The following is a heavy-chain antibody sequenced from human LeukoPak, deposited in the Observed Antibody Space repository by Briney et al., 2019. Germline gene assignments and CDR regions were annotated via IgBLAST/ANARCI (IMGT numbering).Heavy chain of an antibody. V-gene: IGHV4-4*07. CDR1: GGSISSYY. Sequence: TSETLPLTCTVSGGSISSYYWSWIRQPAGKGLEWIGRIYTSGSTNYNPSLKSRVTMSVDTSKNQFSLKLSSVTAADTAVYYCARHGLAIVGTTNPMFDYWGQGTLVTVSS. CDR2: IYTSGST. D-gene: IGHD1-26*01. J-gene: IGHJ4*02. CDR3: ARHGLAIVGTTNPMFDY.